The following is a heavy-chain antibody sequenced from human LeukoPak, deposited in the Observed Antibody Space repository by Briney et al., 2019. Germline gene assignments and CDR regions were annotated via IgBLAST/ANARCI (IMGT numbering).Heavy chain of an antibody. D-gene: IGHD3-9*01. CDR1: GFTFSSYS. CDR3: ARDDILTGLFDY. J-gene: IGHJ4*02. Sequence: GGSLRLSCAASGFTFSSYSMNWVRRAPGKGLEWVSSISSSSSYIYYADSVKGRFTISRDNAKNSLYLQMNSLRAEDTAVYYCARDDILTGLFDYWGQGTLVTVSS. CDR2: ISSSSSYI. V-gene: IGHV3-21*01.